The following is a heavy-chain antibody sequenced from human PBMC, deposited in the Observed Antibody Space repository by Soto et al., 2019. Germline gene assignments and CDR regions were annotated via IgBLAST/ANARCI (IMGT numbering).Heavy chain of an antibody. V-gene: IGHV4-31*03. CDR2: IYYSGST. D-gene: IGHD4-17*01. Sequence: QVQLQESGPGLVKPSQTLSLTCTVSGGSISSGGYYWSWIRQHPGKGLEWIGYIYYSGSTHYNPSLKSRVGISVDTSKNQFSLKLCSVTAADSAVYYCARALTTVTLFDPWGQGTLVTVSS. CDR1: GGSISSGGYY. CDR3: ARALTTVTLFDP. J-gene: IGHJ5*02.